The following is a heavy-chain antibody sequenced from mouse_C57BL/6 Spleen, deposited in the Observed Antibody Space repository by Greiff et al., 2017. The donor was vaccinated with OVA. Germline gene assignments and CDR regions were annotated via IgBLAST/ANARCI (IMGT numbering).Heavy chain of an antibody. CDR1: GYSFTGYY. CDR3: ARGSSSYWYFDV. CDR2: INPSTGGT. J-gene: IGHJ1*03. Sequence: VQLKQSGPELVKPGASVKISCKASGYSFTGYYMNWVKQSPEKSLEWIGEINPSTGGTTYNQKFKAKATLTVDKSSSTAYMQLKSLTSEDSAVYYCARGSSSYWYFDVWGTGTTVTVSS. D-gene: IGHD1-1*01. V-gene: IGHV1-42*01.